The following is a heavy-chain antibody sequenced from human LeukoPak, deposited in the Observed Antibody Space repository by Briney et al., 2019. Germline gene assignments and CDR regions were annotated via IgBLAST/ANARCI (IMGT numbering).Heavy chain of an antibody. CDR2: ISYDGTNK. CDR3: AKDDRGNEAPFDY. CDR1: GFTFSNYD. J-gene: IGHJ4*02. Sequence: GGSLRLSCAASGFTFSNYDTHWVRQAPGKRLEWVAVISYDGTNKYYADSVKGRFTISRDNSKNTLHLQMNSLRAEDTAVYYCAKDDRGNEAPFDYWGQGTLVTVSS. V-gene: IGHV3-30*18.